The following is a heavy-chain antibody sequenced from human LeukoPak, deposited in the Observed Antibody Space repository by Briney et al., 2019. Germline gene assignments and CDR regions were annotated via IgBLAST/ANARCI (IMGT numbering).Heavy chain of an antibody. V-gene: IGHV4-39*07. CDR1: GGSISSSSYY. Sequence: SETLSLTCTVSGGSISSSSYYWGWIRQPPGKGLEWIGSIYYSGSTHYNPSLKSRVTISVDTSKNQFSLKLSSVTAADTAVYYCARRPWIQLWSFFDYWGQGTLVTVSS. CDR3: ARRPWIQLWSFFDY. CDR2: IYYSGST. J-gene: IGHJ4*02. D-gene: IGHD5-18*01.